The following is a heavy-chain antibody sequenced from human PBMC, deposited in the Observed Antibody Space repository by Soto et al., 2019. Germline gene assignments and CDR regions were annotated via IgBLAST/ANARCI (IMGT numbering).Heavy chain of an antibody. J-gene: IGHJ6*02. Sequence: ASVKVSCKVSGYTLTELSMHWVRQAPGKGLERMGGFDPEDGETIYAQKFQGRVTMTEDTSTDTAYMELSSLRSEDTAVYYCARDQSFDRSYYYGIDVWGQGTTVTVSS. V-gene: IGHV1-24*01. CDR1: GYTLTELS. D-gene: IGHD3-10*01. CDR3: ARDQSFDRSYYYGIDV. CDR2: FDPEDGET.